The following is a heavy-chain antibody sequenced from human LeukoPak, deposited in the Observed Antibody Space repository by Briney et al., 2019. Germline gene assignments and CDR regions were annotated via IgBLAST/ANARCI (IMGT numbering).Heavy chain of an antibody. CDR3: TRRGDGYNDAFDI. CDR2: VRSKANSYAT. J-gene: IGHJ3*02. V-gene: IGHV3-73*01. CDR1: GFTFSGSA. D-gene: IGHD5-24*01. Sequence: GGSLRLSCAASGFTFSGSAIHWVRQASGKGLEWVGRVRSKANSYATAYAASVKGRVTISRGDSKNKAYLQMNSLKTDDTAVYYCTRRGDGYNDAFDIWGQGTMVAVSS.